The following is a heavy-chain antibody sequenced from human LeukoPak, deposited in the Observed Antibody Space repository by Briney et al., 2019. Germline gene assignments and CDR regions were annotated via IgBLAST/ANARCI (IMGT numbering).Heavy chain of an antibody. CDR3: ARSHATTYSRSKNFAEY. J-gene: IGHJ4*02. Sequence: GASVKVSCKASGYTFTDYGITWVRQAPGQGLEWMGYISAYNGDIDYAQILQGRATMTTDTSTSTAYMELRSLRSDDTAVYYCARSHATTYSRSKNFAEYWGQGSLVTVSS. CDR2: ISAYNGDI. V-gene: IGHV1-18*01. D-gene: IGHD1-26*01. CDR1: GYTFTDYG.